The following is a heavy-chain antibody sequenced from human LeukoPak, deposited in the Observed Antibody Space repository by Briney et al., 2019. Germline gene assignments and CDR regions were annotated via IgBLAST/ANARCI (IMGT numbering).Heavy chain of an antibody. Sequence: SETLSLTCAVYGGSFSGYYWSWIRQPPGKGLEWIGEINHSGSTNYNPSLKSRVTISVDTSKNQFSLKLSSVTAADTAVYYCARGRMAARPLYYYYYMDVWGKGTTVTVSS. J-gene: IGHJ6*03. CDR2: INHSGST. D-gene: IGHD6-6*01. V-gene: IGHV4-34*01. CDR1: GGSFSGYY. CDR3: ARGRMAARPLYYYYYMDV.